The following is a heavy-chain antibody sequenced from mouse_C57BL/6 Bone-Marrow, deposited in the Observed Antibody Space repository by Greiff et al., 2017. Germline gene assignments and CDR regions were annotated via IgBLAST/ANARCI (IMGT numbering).Heavy chain of an antibody. CDR3: APYDYDNYAMDY. CDR1: GYAFSSSW. Sequence: QVQLQQSGPELVKPGASVKISCKASGYAFSSSWMNWVKQRPGKGLEWIGRIYPGDGDTNYNGKFKGKATLTADKSSSTAYMQLSSLTSEDSAVSFCAPYDYDNYAMDYWGQGTSVTVSS. D-gene: IGHD2-4*01. CDR2: IYPGDGDT. J-gene: IGHJ4*01. V-gene: IGHV1-82*01.